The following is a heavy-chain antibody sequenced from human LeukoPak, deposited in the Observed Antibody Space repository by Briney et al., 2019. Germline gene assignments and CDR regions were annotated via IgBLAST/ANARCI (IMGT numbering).Heavy chain of an antibody. CDR1: GFTFSSYS. CDR2: ISPTGNYI. J-gene: IGHJ4*02. CDR3: ASGPLISYNSSTYPPFDY. Sequence: GGSLRLSCAASGFTFSSYSMNRVRQAPGKGLEWVSSISPTGNYIYYSDSVKGRFTISRDNAKNSLYLQMNSLRAEDAAVYYCASGPLISYNSSTYPPFDYWGQGTLVTVSS. V-gene: IGHV3-21*01. D-gene: IGHD6-6*01.